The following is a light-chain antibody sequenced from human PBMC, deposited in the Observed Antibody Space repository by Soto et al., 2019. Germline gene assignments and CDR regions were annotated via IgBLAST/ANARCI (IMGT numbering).Light chain of an antibody. CDR2: A. J-gene: IGKJ4*01. CDR1: QGISSY. CDR3: QQLNTYPLT. V-gene: IGKV1-9*01. Sequence: DIQLTQSPSFLSASVGDRVTVTCRASQGISSYLAWYQQKPGKAPQLLIYAAMQSGVPSRFSGSGSGTEFTLTISSLQPEDFATYYCQQLNTYPLTFGGGTKVDI.